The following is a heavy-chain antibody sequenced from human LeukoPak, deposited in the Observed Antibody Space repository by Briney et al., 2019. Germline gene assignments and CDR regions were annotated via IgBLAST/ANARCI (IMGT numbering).Heavy chain of an antibody. V-gene: IGHV3-23*01. CDR2: ISDTYATT. CDR1: GFTFTNYA. CDR3: VRHDSFIPF. Sequence: GGSLRLSCAASGFTFTNYAMIWVRQAPGKGLEWVSSISDTYATTYYTDSVKGRCTISRDNSKNTVSLQLNNLRAEDTAVYFCVRHDSFIPFWGQGTLVTVSS. D-gene: IGHD2-21*01. J-gene: IGHJ4*02.